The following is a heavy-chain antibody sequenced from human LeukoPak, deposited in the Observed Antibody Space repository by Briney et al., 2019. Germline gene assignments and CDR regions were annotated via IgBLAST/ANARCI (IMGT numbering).Heavy chain of an antibody. Sequence: SETLSLTCTVSGGSVSSGSYYWSWIRQPPGKGLEWIGYIYYSGSTNYNPSLKSRVTISVDTSKNQFSLKLSSVTAADTAVYYCARSSGWFHFDYWGQGTLVTVSS. CDR1: GGSVSSGSYY. D-gene: IGHD6-19*01. J-gene: IGHJ4*02. V-gene: IGHV4-61*01. CDR3: ARSSGWFHFDY. CDR2: IYYSGST.